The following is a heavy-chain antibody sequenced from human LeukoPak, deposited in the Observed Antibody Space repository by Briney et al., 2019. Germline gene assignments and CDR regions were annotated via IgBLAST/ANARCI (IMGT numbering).Heavy chain of an antibody. Sequence: GGSLRLSCAASGFTFSSYAMSWVRQAPGKGLECISGFSGSGGSTYYADSVRGRFTISRDNSKNTLYLQMNSLRAEDTAVYYCAKDEARKPGGPFDPWGQGTLVTVSS. CDR2: FSGSGGST. V-gene: IGHV3-23*01. CDR3: AKDEARKPGGPFDP. J-gene: IGHJ5*02. D-gene: IGHD2-8*02. CDR1: GFTFSSYA.